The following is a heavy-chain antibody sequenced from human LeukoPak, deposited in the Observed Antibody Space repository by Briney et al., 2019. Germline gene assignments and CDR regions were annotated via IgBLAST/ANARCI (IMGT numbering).Heavy chain of an antibody. V-gene: IGHV1-69*05. CDR3: AGGGYSYGFDY. CDR1: GGTFSSYA. J-gene: IGHJ4*02. CDR2: IIPIFGTA. D-gene: IGHD5-18*01. Sequence: SVKVSCKASGGTFSSYAISWVRQAPGQGLEWMGGIIPIFGTANYAQKFQSRVTITTDESTSTAYMELSSLRSEDTAVYYCAGGGYSYGFDYWGQGTLVAVSS.